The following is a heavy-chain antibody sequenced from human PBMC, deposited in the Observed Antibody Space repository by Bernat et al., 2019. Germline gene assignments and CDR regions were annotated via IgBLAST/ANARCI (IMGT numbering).Heavy chain of an antibody. Sequence: EVQLVESGGGLVKPGGSLRLSCVASGFTFSIYSMNWVRQAPGKGLEWVSYISGSSSYIYYADSVKGRFTISRGNAKNSLYLQMNSLRSEDTAVDYCAKDDWGPAYWGQGTLVTVSS. CDR3: AKDDWGPAY. J-gene: IGHJ4*02. V-gene: IGHV3-21*05. CDR2: ISGSSSYI. CDR1: GFTFSIYS. D-gene: IGHD7-27*01.